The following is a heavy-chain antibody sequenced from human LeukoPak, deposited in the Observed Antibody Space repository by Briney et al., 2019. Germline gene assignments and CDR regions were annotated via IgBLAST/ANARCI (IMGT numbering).Heavy chain of an antibody. D-gene: IGHD5-12*01. CDR1: GYSFTSYW. Sequence: GESLKISCKGSGYSFTSYWIGWVRQMPGKGLEWMGIIYPGDSDTRYSPSFQGQVTISADKSISTAYLQWSSLKASDTAMYYCARRPRDARSGYDLYYFDYWGQGTLVTVSS. CDR2: IYPGDSDT. CDR3: ARRPRDARSGYDLYYFDY. J-gene: IGHJ4*02. V-gene: IGHV5-51*01.